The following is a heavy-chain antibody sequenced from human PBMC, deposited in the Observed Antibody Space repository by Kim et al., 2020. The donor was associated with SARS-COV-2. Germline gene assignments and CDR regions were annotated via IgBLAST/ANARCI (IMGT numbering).Heavy chain of an antibody. Sequence: SETLSLTCTVSGGSISSYYWSWIRQPPGKGLEWIGYIYYSGSTNYNPSLKSRVTISVDTSKNQFSLKLSSVTAADTAVYYCARDVWLGMDVWGQGTTVTVSS. CDR2: IYYSGST. V-gene: IGHV4-59*13. CDR3: ARDVWLGMDV. D-gene: IGHD6-19*01. CDR1: GGSISSYY. J-gene: IGHJ6*02.